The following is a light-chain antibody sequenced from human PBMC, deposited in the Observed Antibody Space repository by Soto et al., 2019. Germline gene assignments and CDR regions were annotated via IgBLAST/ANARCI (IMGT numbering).Light chain of an antibody. CDR1: SSNIGAGYD. J-gene: IGLJ1*01. CDR2: GNS. V-gene: IGLV1-40*01. Sequence: QSCLTQPPSVSGAPGRRVTISCTGSSSNIGAGYDVHWYQQLPGTAPKLLIYGNSNRPSGVPDRFPGSKSGTSASLAITGLQAEDEADYYCQSYDSSLRAYVFGTGTKVTVL. CDR3: QSYDSSLRAYV.